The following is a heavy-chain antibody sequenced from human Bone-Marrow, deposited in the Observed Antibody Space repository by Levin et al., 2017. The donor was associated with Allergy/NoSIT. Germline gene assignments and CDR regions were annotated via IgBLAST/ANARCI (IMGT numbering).Heavy chain of an antibody. Sequence: HPGGSLRLSCAASGFTFSGAAMHWVRQASGKGLEWVGRIRTKPNSYATAYAASVKSRFTISRDDSKNTAYLQMNSLKTEDTAVYYCTTGNYWGQGTLVTVSS. V-gene: IGHV3-73*01. D-gene: IGHD1-1*01. CDR3: TTGNY. J-gene: IGHJ4*02. CDR2: IRTKPNSYAT. CDR1: GFTFSGAA.